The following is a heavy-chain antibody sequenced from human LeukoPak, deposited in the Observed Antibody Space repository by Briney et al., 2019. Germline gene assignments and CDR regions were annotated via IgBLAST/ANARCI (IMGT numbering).Heavy chain of an antibody. D-gene: IGHD6-13*01. Sequence: ASVKVSCKTSGYRFATYAITWVRQAPGQGLEWMGWINTNTGQPAYAQGFTGRFVFSLDTSVTTAYLQITSLKTEDTAVYYCARWVAAADPWGQGTLVTVSS. CDR2: INTNTGQP. V-gene: IGHV7-4-1*02. CDR1: GYRFATYA. J-gene: IGHJ5*02. CDR3: ARWVAAADP.